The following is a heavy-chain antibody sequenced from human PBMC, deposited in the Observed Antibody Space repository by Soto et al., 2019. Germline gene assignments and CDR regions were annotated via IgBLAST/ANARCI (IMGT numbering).Heavy chain of an antibody. V-gene: IGHV3-48*03. J-gene: IGHJ4*02. Sequence: EVQLVESGGGLVQPGGSLRLSCAASGFTFSSYEMNWVRQAPGKGLEWVSYISSSGSTIYYADSVKGRFTISRDNAKHSLYLQMNSLRAEDTAVYYCARGLSGYSGYGSFDYWGQGTLVTVSS. D-gene: IGHD5-12*01. CDR3: ARGLSGYSGYGSFDY. CDR2: ISSSGSTI. CDR1: GFTFSSYE.